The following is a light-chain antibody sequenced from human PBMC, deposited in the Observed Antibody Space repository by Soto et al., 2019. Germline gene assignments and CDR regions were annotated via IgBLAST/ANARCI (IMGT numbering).Light chain of an antibody. V-gene: IGLV1-51*01. CDR1: SSNIGGNS. CDR2: DNN. CDR3: GSWDSSLSAYV. Sequence: AQPPSVSAAPGHTVNNSFSGSSSNIGGNSVSWYQQLPGTAPKLLIYDNNKRPSGIPDRFSGSKSGTSATLGITGFQTGDEADYYCGSWDSSLSAYVFGVGTKVTVL. J-gene: IGLJ1*01.